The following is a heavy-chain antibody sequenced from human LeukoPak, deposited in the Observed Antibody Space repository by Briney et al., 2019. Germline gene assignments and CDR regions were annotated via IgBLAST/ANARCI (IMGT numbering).Heavy chain of an antibody. CDR1: GFSFSDYG. Sequence: GGSLRLSCASSGFSFSDYGIHWVRQAPGKGLEWVAVISFDGSNKYYADSVRGRFTISRDNSKTTLSLQMNSLRVEDTAVYYCAKDGAYINYQYYFDSWGRGTLVTVSS. J-gene: IGHJ4*02. CDR2: ISFDGSNK. D-gene: IGHD4-11*01. V-gene: IGHV3-30*18. CDR3: AKDGAYINYQYYFDS.